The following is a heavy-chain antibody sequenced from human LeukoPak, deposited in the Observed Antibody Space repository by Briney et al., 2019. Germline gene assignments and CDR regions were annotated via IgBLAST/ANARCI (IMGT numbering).Heavy chain of an antibody. CDR1: GGSISSGDYY. Sequence: PSETLSLTCTVSGGSISSGDYYWSWIRQPPGKGLEWIGYIYYSGSAYYNPSLKSPVTISVDTSKNQFSLKLSSVTAADTAVYYCVPYSESFFDYWGQGTLVTVSS. D-gene: IGHD1-26*01. CDR3: VPYSESFFDY. V-gene: IGHV4-30-4*01. J-gene: IGHJ4*02. CDR2: IYYSGSA.